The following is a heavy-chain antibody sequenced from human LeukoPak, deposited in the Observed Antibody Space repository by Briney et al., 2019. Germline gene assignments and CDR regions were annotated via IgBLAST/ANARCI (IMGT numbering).Heavy chain of an antibody. V-gene: IGHV3-74*01. CDR3: ARDMKAAGLNPNAFDI. CDR2: INSDGSST. CDR1: GFTFSSYA. Sequence: PGGSLRLSCAASGFTFSSYAMSWVRQAPGKGLVWVSRINSDGSSTSYADSVKGRFTISRDNAKNTLYLQMNSLRAEDTAVYYCARDMKAAGLNPNAFDIWGQGTMVTVSS. D-gene: IGHD6-13*01. J-gene: IGHJ3*02.